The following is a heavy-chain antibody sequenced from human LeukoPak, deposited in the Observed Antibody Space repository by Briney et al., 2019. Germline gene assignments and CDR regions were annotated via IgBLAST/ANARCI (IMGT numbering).Heavy chain of an antibody. V-gene: IGHV4-38-2*01. Sequence: KPSETLSLTCAVSGYSISSGYYWGWIRQPPGKGLEWIGSLYHSGSTYYNPSLKSRVTISLDTSKNQFSLKLSSVTAADTAVYYCARSYGSSWYKAHWGQGTLVTVSS. CDR3: ARSYGSSWYKAH. J-gene: IGHJ4*02. CDR2: LYHSGST. CDR1: GYSISSGYY. D-gene: IGHD6-13*01.